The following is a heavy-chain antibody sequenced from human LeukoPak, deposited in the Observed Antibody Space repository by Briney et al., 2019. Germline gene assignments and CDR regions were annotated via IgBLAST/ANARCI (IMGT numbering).Heavy chain of an antibody. J-gene: IGHJ6*02. V-gene: IGHV4-59*08. CDR2: THYCWST. CDR3: ARGWDRGSGWPQGYYYYPGMDV. D-gene: IGHD6-19*01. CDR1: GGSISSYY. Sequence: SETLSLTCSASGGSISSYYWSWIRQPPGEGLEWLGYTHYCWSTNYNPSLQRRVTMAVDTSKNQFSLKLSPLTAADTAVDYCARGWDRGSGWPQGYYYYPGMDVWGQGTTVTVSS.